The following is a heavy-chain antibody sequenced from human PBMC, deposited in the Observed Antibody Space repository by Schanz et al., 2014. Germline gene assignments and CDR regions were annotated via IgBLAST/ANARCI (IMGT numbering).Heavy chain of an antibody. CDR3: TKGRTFGR. D-gene: IGHD3-16*01. Sequence: QVQLVQSGAEVKKPGASVKVSCEASGYTFTSYDINWVRQATGQGLEWMGWMNSKTGNTGYAQRFQGRVTMTRNTSITTAYLELSSLRSGDTAVYYCTKGRTFGRWGQGTLVTVSS. V-gene: IGHV1-8*01. J-gene: IGHJ4*02. CDR2: MNSKTGNT. CDR1: GYTFTSYD.